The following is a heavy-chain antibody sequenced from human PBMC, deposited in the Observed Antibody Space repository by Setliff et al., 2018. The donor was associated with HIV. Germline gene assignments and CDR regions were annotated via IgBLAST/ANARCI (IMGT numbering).Heavy chain of an antibody. CDR2: ISSSGSTI. CDR1: GFTFSSYE. D-gene: IGHD6-13*01. CDR3: VRDTEVSSSWSFDY. J-gene: IGHJ4*02. V-gene: IGHV3-48*03. Sequence: GGSLRLSCAASGFTFSSYEMNWVRQAPGKGLEWVSYISSSGSTIYYADSVKGRFTISRDNSKNTIFLQMNGLRGDDTAIYYCVRDTEVSSSWSFDYWGQGTLVTVSS.